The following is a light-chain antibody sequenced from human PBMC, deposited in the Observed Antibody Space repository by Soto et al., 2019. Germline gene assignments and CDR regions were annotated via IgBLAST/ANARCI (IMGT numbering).Light chain of an antibody. J-gene: IGKJ3*01. V-gene: IGKV1-39*01. CDR2: AAS. CDR1: QRIGKY. Sequence: DIQLSQSPSTLSASVGDTVTITCRASQRIGKYLNWYQQKPGKAPKLLIYAASSLQPGAPSSFSGSGSGTDFALTISSLHLEDVATSYCQQSYTAPFTLGPGNKVAFK. CDR3: QQSYTAPFT.